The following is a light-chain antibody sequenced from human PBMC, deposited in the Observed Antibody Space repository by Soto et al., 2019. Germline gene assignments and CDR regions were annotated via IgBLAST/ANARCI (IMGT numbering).Light chain of an antibody. V-gene: IGKV1-5*01. CDR2: DGS. Sequence: DIQMTQYPSTLAASVGDRVTITCRASQRISAWLAWHQQKPVKAPKLLIYDGSTLQSGVPSRFSGSGSGTDFTLTISYLQSEDFATYYCQQYYSYPWTFGQGTKVDIK. CDR1: QRISAW. CDR3: QQYYSYPWT. J-gene: IGKJ1*01.